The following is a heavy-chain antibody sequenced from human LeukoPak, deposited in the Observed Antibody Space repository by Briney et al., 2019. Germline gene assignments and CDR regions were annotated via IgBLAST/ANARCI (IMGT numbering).Heavy chain of an antibody. CDR3: ARTNQIDERAFDI. Sequence: SETLSLTFTVYVCSISSYYWSWIRQTPGKGLEWIGYIYYSGSTNYNPSLKSRVTISIATSKNQFSLKLSSVTAADAAVYYCARTNQIDERAFDIWGQGTMVTVSS. D-gene: IGHD1-14*01. CDR2: IYYSGST. J-gene: IGHJ3*02. V-gene: IGHV4-59*01. CDR1: VCSISSYY.